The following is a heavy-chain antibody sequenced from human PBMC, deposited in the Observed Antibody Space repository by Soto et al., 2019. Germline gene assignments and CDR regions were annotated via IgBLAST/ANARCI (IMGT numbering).Heavy chain of an antibody. V-gene: IGHV4-31*03. J-gene: IGHJ5*02. CDR3: AKDFEPGVIAGWFDP. Sequence: PSETLSLTCTVSGGSIRRGSYFWSWIRQHPGRGLEWIGYIYHTGSTYYNPSLKSRITISVDTSKNQFSLRLTSVTAADTAVYYCAKDFEPGVIAGWFDPWGQGTLVTVSS. CDR1: GGSIRRGSYF. CDR2: IYHTGST. D-gene: IGHD2-21*01.